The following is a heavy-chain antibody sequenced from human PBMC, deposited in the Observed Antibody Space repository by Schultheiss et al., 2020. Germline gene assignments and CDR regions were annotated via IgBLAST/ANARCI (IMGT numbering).Heavy chain of an antibody. CDR2: MNPNSGNT. Sequence: ASVKVSCKASGYTFTSYDINWVRQATGQGLEWMGLMNPNSGNTGYAQKFQGRVTMTRNTSISTAYMELSRLRSDDTAVYYCARGSQVVTPYYYYGMDFWGHGTTVTVSS. D-gene: IGHD4-23*01. V-gene: IGHV1-8*01. CDR3: ARGSQVVTPYYYYGMDF. J-gene: IGHJ6*02. CDR1: GYTFTSYD.